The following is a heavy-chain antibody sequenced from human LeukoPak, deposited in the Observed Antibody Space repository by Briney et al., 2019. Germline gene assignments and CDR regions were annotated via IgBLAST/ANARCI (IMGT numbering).Heavy chain of an antibody. J-gene: IGHJ5*02. CDR3: ARGPPFRGSQGWFDP. CDR1: GYTFTSYD. D-gene: IGHD1-26*01. V-gene: IGHV1-8*01. Sequence: ASVKVSCKASGYTFTSYDINWVRQATGQGPEWMGWMNPNSGKSDFAQKFRGGVTMTRDTSISTAYMELGSLRSEDTAVYYCARGPPFRGSQGWFDPWGQGTLVIVSS. CDR2: MNPNSGKS.